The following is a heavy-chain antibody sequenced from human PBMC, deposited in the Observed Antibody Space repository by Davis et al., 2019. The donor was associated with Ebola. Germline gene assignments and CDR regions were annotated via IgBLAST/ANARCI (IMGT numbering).Heavy chain of an antibody. V-gene: IGHV4-59*12. Sequence: PSETLSLTCTVSGGSISSYYWSWIRQPPGKGLEWIGYIYYSGSTNYNPSLKSRVTISVDTSKNQFSLKLSSVTAADTAVYYCARGSFYGDYDWDWFDPWGQGTLVTVSS. J-gene: IGHJ5*02. CDR3: ARGSFYGDYDWDWFDP. CDR1: GGSISSYY. CDR2: IYYSGST. D-gene: IGHD4-17*01.